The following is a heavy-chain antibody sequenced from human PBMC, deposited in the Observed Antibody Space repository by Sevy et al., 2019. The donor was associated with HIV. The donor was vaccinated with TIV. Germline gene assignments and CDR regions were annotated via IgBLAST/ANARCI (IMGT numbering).Heavy chain of an antibody. J-gene: IGHJ4*02. CDR3: AREIGGWSYFDN. CDR1: GFTFSSYS. Sequence: GGSLRLSCAASGFTFSSYSMHWVRQAPGKRVEYVSAIGNDDRIYYANSVKGRFTISRDNSKNMVYLQMGSLRAEDMAVYYCAREIGGWSYFDNWGQGTLVTVSS. CDR2: IGNDDRI. V-gene: IGHV3-64*01. D-gene: IGHD6-19*01.